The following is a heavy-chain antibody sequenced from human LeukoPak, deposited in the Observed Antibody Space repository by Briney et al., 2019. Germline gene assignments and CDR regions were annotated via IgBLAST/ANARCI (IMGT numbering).Heavy chain of an antibody. CDR2: IYPGDSDT. Sequence: GESLKISWKGSGYRFTNYWIGWVRQMPGKGLEWMGIIYPGDSDTRYSPSFQGQVTISADKSISTAYLQWSSLKASDTAMYYCARRDCSTGHDYWGQGTLVTVSS. CDR3: ARRDCSTGHDY. V-gene: IGHV5-51*01. CDR1: GYRFTNYW. J-gene: IGHJ4*02. D-gene: IGHD2-21*02.